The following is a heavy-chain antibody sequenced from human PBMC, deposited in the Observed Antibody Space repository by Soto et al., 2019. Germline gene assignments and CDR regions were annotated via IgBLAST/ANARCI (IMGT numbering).Heavy chain of an antibody. CDR2: IYYSGTT. Sequence: SETLSLTCTVSGDSITSNSYFWAWIRQPPGKGLEWIGSIYYSGTTYCNPSLKSRVSISVDRSKNQFSLKLSSVTAADTAVYYCARGLLGVRGVPWFDPWGQGTLVTVSS. V-gene: IGHV4-39*01. D-gene: IGHD3-10*01. CDR1: GDSITSNSYF. J-gene: IGHJ5*02. CDR3: ARGLLGVRGVPWFDP.